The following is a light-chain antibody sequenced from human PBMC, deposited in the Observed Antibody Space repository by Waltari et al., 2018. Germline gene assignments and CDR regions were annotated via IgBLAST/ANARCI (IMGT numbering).Light chain of an antibody. CDR3: QQRSNWWT. CDR1: QSVSSY. J-gene: IGKJ1*01. Sequence: EIVLTQSPATLSLSPGERATLSCRASQSVSSYLALYQQKPGQAPRLLIYDASNRATGIPARFSGSWSGTDFTLTISSLEPEDFAVYYCQQRSNWWTFGQGTKVEIK. CDR2: DAS. V-gene: IGKV3-11*01.